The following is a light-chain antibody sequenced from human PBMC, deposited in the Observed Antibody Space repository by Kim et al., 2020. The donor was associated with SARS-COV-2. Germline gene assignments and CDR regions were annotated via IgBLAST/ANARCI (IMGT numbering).Light chain of an antibody. Sequence: GDRVTITCRASQGISNYLAWYQQKPGKVPKLLIYAASTLQSGVPSRFSGSGSGTDFTLTISSLQPEDVATYYCQKYNSAPRTFGQGTKVDIK. J-gene: IGKJ1*01. CDR2: AAS. V-gene: IGKV1-27*01. CDR1: QGISNY. CDR3: QKYNSAPRT.